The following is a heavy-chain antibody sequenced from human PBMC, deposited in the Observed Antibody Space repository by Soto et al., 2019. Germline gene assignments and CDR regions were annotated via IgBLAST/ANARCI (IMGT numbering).Heavy chain of an antibody. D-gene: IGHD6-13*01. V-gene: IGHV4-4*07. CDR3: TRAGIAGYYYALDV. CDR1: AGSISTHY. Sequence: WETLSLTCTVSAGSISTHYWSWIRQPAGKGLEWIGRIYSSGTTNYNPSLKSRVTMSVDPSKNQFSLRLSSVTAADTAVYYCTRAGIAGYYYALDVWGQGTTVTVSS. CDR2: IYSSGTT. J-gene: IGHJ6*02.